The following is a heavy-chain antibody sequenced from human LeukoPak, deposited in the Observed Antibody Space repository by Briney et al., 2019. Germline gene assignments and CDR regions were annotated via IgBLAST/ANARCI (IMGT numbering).Heavy chain of an antibody. J-gene: IGHJ3*02. V-gene: IGHV1-2*02. Sequence: ASVKVSCKASGYTFTGYYMHWVRQAPGQGLEWMGWINPNSGGTNYAQKLQGRVTITTDTSTSTAYMELRSLRSDDTAVYYCLTSGSYRRAFDIWGQGTMVTVSS. D-gene: IGHD1-26*01. CDR1: GYTFTGYY. CDR3: LTSGSYRRAFDI. CDR2: INPNSGGT.